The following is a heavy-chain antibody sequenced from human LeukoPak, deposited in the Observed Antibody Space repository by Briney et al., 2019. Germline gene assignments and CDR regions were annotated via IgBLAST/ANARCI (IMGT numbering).Heavy chain of an antibody. J-gene: IGHJ4*02. CDR1: GFTFSSYS. D-gene: IGHD4-17*01. CDR2: ISSSSDII. Sequence: GGSLRLSCAASGFTFSSYSMNWVRQAPGKGLEWVSYISSSSDIIHYADSVKGRFTISRDNAKNSLYLQMNSLRAEDTAVYYCAGLRSYGDHLDYWGQGTLVTVSS. CDR3: AGLRSYGDHLDY. V-gene: IGHV3-48*01.